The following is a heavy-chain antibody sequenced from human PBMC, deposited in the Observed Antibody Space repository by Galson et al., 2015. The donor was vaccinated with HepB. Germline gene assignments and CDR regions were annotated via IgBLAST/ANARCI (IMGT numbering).Heavy chain of an antibody. CDR1: GFTFSSYS. D-gene: IGHD4-17*01. CDR2: ISSSSSYI. J-gene: IGHJ4*02. V-gene: IGHV3-21*05. Sequence: SLRLSCAASGFTFSSYSMNWVRQAPGKGLEWVSYISSSSSYIYYADSVKGRSTISRDNAKSSLYLQMNSLRAEDTAVYYCARATIQDYGDYGGFDYWGQGTLVTVSS. CDR3: ARATIQDYGDYGGFDY.